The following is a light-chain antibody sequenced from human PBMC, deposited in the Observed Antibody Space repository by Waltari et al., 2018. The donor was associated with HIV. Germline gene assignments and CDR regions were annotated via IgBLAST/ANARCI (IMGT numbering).Light chain of an antibody. CDR1: SGNIARNY. Sequence: KFMLTQLNSVAESPGRTVTISCTGSSGNIARNYVQRYRQRPGSAPTTVIYDDTKRPSGVPDRFSGSIASSSNSASLTISGLRTEDEADYYCHSYDGSNWVFGGGTKLTVL. J-gene: IGLJ3*02. CDR3: HSYDGSNWV. CDR2: DDT. V-gene: IGLV6-57*02.